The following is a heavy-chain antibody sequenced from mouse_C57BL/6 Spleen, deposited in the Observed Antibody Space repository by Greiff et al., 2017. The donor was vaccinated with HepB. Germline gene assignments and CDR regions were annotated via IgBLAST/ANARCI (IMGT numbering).Heavy chain of an antibody. CDR1: GYTFTSYW. J-gene: IGHJ2*01. V-gene: IGHV1-59*01. Sequence: QVHVKQPGAELVRPGTSVKLSCKASGYTFTSYWMHWVKQRPGQGLEWIGVIDPSDSYTNYNQKFKGKATLTVDTSSSTAYMQLSSLTSEDSAVYYCARSAPTVVAYYFDYWGQGTTLTVSS. D-gene: IGHD1-1*01. CDR3: ARSAPTVVAYYFDY. CDR2: IDPSDSYT.